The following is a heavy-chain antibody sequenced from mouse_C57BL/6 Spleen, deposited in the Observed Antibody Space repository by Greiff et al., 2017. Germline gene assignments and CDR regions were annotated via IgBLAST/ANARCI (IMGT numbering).Heavy chain of an antibody. J-gene: IGHJ2*01. CDR3: ARENFYYYGSRDY. Sequence: VQLQQPGTELVKPGASVTLSCKASGYTFTSYWMHWVKQRPGPGLEWIGNINPSNGGTNYNEKFKSKATLTVDKSSSTAYMQLSSLTSEDSAVYYCARENFYYYGSRDYWGQGTTLTVSS. CDR1: GYTFTSYW. V-gene: IGHV1-53*01. CDR2: INPSNGGT. D-gene: IGHD1-1*01.